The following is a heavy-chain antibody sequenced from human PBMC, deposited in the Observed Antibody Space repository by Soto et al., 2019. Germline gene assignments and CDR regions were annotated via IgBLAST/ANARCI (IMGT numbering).Heavy chain of an antibody. J-gene: IGHJ4*02. CDR1: GFTFDDYA. CDR3: ARPPRYSGSYYFDY. D-gene: IGHD1-26*01. CDR2: ISWDGGST. Sequence: GGSLRLSCAASGFTFDDYAMHWVRQAPGKGLEWVSLISWDGGSTYYADSVKGRFTISRDNSKNSLYQQMNSLRAEDTALYYCARPPRYSGSYYFDYWGQGTLVTVSS. V-gene: IGHV3-43D*03.